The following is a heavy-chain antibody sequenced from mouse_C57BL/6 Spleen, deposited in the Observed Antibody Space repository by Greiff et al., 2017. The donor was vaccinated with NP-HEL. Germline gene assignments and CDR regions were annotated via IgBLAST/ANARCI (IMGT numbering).Heavy chain of an antibody. D-gene: IGHD2-2*01. CDR1: GYTFTDYE. CDR3: TRHGYYGYFDV. V-gene: IGHV1-15*01. CDR2: IDPETGGT. J-gene: IGHJ1*03. Sequence: QVQLKQSGAELVRPGASVTLSCKASGYTFTDYEMHWVKQTPVHGLEWIGAIDPETGGTAYNQKFKVKAILTADKSSSTAYMELRSLTSEDSAVYYCTRHGYYGYFDVWGTGTTVTVSS.